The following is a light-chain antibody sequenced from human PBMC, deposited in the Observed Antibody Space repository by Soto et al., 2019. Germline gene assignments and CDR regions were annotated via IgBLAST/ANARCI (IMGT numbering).Light chain of an antibody. V-gene: IGLV3-21*02. CDR1: NIESKS. J-gene: IGLJ2*01. Sequence: SYELTQPPSVSVAPGQTARITCGGNNIESKSVHWYHQKPGQAPVLVVYDDNDRPSGIPERFSGSNSGNTATLTISRVEAGDEADYYCQVWDSSSDHVVFGGGTKVTVL. CDR3: QVWDSSSDHVV. CDR2: DDN.